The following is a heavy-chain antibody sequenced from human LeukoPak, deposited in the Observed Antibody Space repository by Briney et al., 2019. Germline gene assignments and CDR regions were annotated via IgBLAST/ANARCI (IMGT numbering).Heavy chain of an antibody. Sequence: ASVKASCKASGYTFTSYGISWVRQASGQGLEWMGWISAYNGNTNYAQKLQGRVTMTTDTSTSTAYMELRSLRSDDTAVYYCARDAPYIVVEPAAPRRGFDPWGQGTLVTVSS. D-gene: IGHD2-2*01. V-gene: IGHV1-18*01. CDR3: ARDAPYIVVEPAAPRRGFDP. J-gene: IGHJ5*02. CDR2: ISAYNGNT. CDR1: GYTFTSYG.